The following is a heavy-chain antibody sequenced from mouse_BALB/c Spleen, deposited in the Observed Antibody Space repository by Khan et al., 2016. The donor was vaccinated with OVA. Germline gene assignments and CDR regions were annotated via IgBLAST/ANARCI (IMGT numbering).Heavy chain of an antibody. V-gene: IGHV1S136*01. CDR1: GYTFTSYV. Sequence: VQLKESGPELVKPGASVKMSCKASGYTFTSYVIHWVKQKPGQGLEWIGYIYPYNDDTKSNEKFKGKATLTSDKSSSTAYMELRSLTSEDSAVCYCARNYRYDVYFDYWGQGTTLTVSS. CDR3: ARNYRYDVYFDY. CDR2: IYPYNDDT. D-gene: IGHD2-14*01. J-gene: IGHJ2*01.